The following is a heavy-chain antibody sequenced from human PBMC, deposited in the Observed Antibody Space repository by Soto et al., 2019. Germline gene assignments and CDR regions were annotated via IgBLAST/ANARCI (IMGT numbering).Heavy chain of an antibody. CDR1: GFTFSSFA. J-gene: IGHJ4*02. V-gene: IGHV3-23*01. CDR3: AKDSAVSGSYQDVAY. CDR2: LTPGGETT. D-gene: IGHD1-26*01. Sequence: EVHLLQSGGGLVQPGGSLRLSCAASGFTFSSFARTWGRQAPGAGLEWVSALTPGGETTYYIASVRGRFTISRDNARVTLYLQMYSLPAADTAVYSCAKDSAVSGSYQDVAYWGQGTRVTVSS.